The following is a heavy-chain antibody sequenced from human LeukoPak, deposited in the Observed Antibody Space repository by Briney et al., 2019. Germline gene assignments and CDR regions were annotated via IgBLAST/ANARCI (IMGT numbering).Heavy chain of an antibody. V-gene: IGHV3-23*01. CDR3: ARDSGCSGGSCGYYFDY. D-gene: IGHD2-15*01. J-gene: IGHJ4*02. CDR1: GFTYSSYG. CDR2: ISGSGTNT. Sequence: PGGTLRLSCAASGFTYSSYGMTWVRQAPGKGLEWVSGISGSGTNTYYADSVKGRFTISRDNSKNTLYLQMNSLRAEDTAVYYCARDSGCSGGSCGYYFDYWGQGTLVTVSS.